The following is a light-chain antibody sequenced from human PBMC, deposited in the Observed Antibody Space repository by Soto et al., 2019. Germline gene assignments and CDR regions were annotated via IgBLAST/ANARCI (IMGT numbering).Light chain of an antibody. CDR3: SSYRSSTTPVL. CDR1: SSDVGRYNR. Sequence: QLVLTQPPSVSGSPGQSVTISCTGTSSDVGRYNRVSWYQQPPGTAPKLIIYEVINRPSGLPDRFSGSKSGNTASLSISGLQAEDEADYYCSSYRSSTTPVLFGGGTKLTVL. CDR2: EVI. V-gene: IGLV2-18*02. J-gene: IGLJ2*01.